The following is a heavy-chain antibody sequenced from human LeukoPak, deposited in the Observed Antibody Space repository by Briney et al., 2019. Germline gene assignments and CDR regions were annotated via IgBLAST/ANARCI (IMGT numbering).Heavy chain of an antibody. Sequence: TGGSLRLSCAASGFTFSSYWMSWVRQAPGKGLEWVANIKQDGSEKYYVDSVKGRFTISRDNAKNSLYLQMNSLRAEDTAVYYCARDYYYDSSGSFYYWGQGTLVTVSS. J-gene: IGHJ4*02. CDR1: GFTFSSYW. D-gene: IGHD3-22*01. CDR2: IKQDGSEK. V-gene: IGHV3-7*01. CDR3: ARDYYYDSSGSFYY.